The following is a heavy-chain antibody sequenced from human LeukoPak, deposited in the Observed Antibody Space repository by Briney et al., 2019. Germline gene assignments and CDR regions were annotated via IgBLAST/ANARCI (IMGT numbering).Heavy chain of an antibody. D-gene: IGHD2-15*01. V-gene: IGHV3-48*03. J-gene: IGHJ4*02. CDR3: ARGGPFHFDY. CDR2: ISRSGSTI. Sequence: GGSLRLSCAASGFTFSSYEMNWVRQAPGKGLEWVSHISRSGSTIYYADSVKGRFTISRDNAKNSLYLQMNSLRAEDTAVYYCARGGPFHFDYWGQGTLVTVSS. CDR1: GFTFSSYE.